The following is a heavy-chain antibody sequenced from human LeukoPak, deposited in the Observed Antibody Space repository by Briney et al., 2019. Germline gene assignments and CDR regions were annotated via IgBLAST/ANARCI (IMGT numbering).Heavy chain of an antibody. CDR1: GFTFSSYG. Sequence: PGGSLRLSCAASGFTFSSYGMHWVRQAPGKGLEWVAVIWYDGSNKYYADSVKGRFTISRDNSKNTLYLQINSLRVEDTAVYYCARGSNYASSGYWWSYKGMDVWGQGTTVTVSS. J-gene: IGHJ6*02. V-gene: IGHV3-33*01. D-gene: IGHD3-22*01. CDR2: IWYDGSNK. CDR3: ARGSNYASSGYWWSYKGMDV.